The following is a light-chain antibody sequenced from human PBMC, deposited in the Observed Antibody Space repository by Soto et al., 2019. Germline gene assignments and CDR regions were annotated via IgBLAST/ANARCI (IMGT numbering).Light chain of an antibody. CDR2: EVT. V-gene: IGLV2-14*01. CDR3: SSYTSGSTSYV. Sequence: QSVLTQPASVSGSPGQSITISCTGTSSDVGGYKYVSWYQQHPGKAPKLMIYEVTDRPSGVSTRFSGSKSGNTASLTISGLQAEDEADYYCSSYTSGSTSYVFGTGTKVTVL. J-gene: IGLJ1*01. CDR1: SSDVGGYKY.